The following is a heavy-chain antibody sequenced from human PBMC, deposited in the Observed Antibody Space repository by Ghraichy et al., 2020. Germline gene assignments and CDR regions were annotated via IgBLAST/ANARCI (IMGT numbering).Heavy chain of an antibody. CDR1: FGSISSSSFY. Sequence: SENRELTCTVSFGSISSSSFYWGWIRQPPGKGLEWIGSIYYSGSTRYNPSLKSRVTISVDTSKNQFSLKLRSVTAADTALYYGASPATPTASYFPPWGQGT. J-gene: IGHJ1*01. CDR3: ASPATPTASYFPP. CDR2: IYYSGST. V-gene: IGHV4-39*01.